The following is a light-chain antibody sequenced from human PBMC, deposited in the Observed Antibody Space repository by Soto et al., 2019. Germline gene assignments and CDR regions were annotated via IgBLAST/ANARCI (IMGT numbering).Light chain of an antibody. J-gene: IGKJ5*01. CDR3: QQRSDWIT. V-gene: IGKV3D-20*02. CDR1: QSVSSSH. Sequence: ELVLTQSSGSLSLPPGEIATLSCRASQSVSSSHLAWYQKKPGQPPRLLIYDASNRATGIPARFSGSGSGTDFTLTISSLEPEDFAVYYCQQRSDWITFGQGTQLEIK. CDR2: DAS.